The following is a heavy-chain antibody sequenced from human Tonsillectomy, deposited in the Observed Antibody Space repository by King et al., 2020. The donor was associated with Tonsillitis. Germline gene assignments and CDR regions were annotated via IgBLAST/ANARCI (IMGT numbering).Heavy chain of an antibody. J-gene: IGHJ4*02. D-gene: IGHD3-22*01. Sequence: VQLQESGPGLVKPSETLSLTCAVSGYSISSGYYWGWIRQPPGKGLEWIGSIYHSGSTYYNPSLKSRVTISVDTFKNQFSLKLSSVTAADTAVYYCARVPYYYDSSGSFDYWGQGTLVTVSS. CDR1: GYSISSGYY. V-gene: IGHV4-38-2*01. CDR3: ARVPYYYDSSGSFDY. CDR2: IYHSGST.